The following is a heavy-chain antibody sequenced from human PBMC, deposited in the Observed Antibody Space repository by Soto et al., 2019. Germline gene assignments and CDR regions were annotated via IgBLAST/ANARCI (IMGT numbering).Heavy chain of an antibody. Sequence: EVQLVESGGGLVQPGRSLRLSCAASGFTFDDYAMHWVRQAPGKGLEWVSGISWNSGSIGYADSVKGRFTISRDNAKNSLYLQMNSLRAEDAALYYCAIAGNWNDEFGAFDIWGQGTMVTVSS. D-gene: IGHD1-20*01. CDR1: GFTFDDYA. V-gene: IGHV3-9*01. J-gene: IGHJ3*02. CDR3: AIAGNWNDEFGAFDI. CDR2: ISWNSGSI.